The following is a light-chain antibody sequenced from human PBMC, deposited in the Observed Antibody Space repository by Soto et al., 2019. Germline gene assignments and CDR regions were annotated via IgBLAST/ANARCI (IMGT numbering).Light chain of an antibody. CDR1: QSISSY. CDR3: QQSYSTPST. Sequence: DIQMTQSPSSLSASVGDRVTITCRASQSISSYLNWYQQKPGKAPKLLIYAASSLQSGVALRFSGSGSGTYFTLTISSLQTEDFANYYCQQSYSTPSTFGQGTKVEIK. J-gene: IGKJ1*01. CDR2: AAS. V-gene: IGKV1-39*01.